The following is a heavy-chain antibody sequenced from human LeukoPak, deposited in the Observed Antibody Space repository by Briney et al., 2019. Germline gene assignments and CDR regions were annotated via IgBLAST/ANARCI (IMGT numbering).Heavy chain of an antibody. Sequence: GASVKVSRKTSGYTFTNNDIHWVRQAPGQALEWMGWMHPDTGDTGYAQKFQGRVIMTRDTSISTAYMELSSLRPDDTAVYYCARHFGTADNFDSWGQGTLLIVSS. D-gene: IGHD2-21*02. J-gene: IGHJ4*02. CDR2: MHPDTGDT. CDR3: ARHFGTADNFDS. CDR1: GYTFTNND. V-gene: IGHV1-8*01.